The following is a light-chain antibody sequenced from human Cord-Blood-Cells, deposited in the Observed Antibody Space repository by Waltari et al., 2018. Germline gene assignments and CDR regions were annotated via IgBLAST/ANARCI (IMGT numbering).Light chain of an antibody. CDR3: SSYAGSNNLV. CDR2: EVS. J-gene: IGLJ2*01. CDR1: SSDVGGSNY. V-gene: IGLV2-8*01. Sequence: QSALTQPPSASGSPGQSVTIPCPGTSSDVGGSNYVPWYQQHPGKAPKLMIYEVSKRPSGVPDRFSGSKSGNTASLTVSGLQAEDEADYYCSSYAGSNNLVFGGGTKLTVL.